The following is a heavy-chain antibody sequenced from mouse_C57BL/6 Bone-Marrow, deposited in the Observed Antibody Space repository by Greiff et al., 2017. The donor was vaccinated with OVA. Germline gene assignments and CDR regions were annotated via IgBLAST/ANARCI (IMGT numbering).Heavy chain of an antibody. CDR3: ARWVYYVSSYGAMGY. V-gene: IGHV1-55*01. J-gene: IGHJ4*01. CDR2: IYPGSGST. Sequence: LQESGAELVKPGASVKMSCKASGYTFTSYWINWVKQRPGQGLEWIGDIYPGSGSTNYNEKFKSKATLTVDTSSSTAYMQLSSLTSEDSAVYYCARWVYYVSSYGAMGYWGQGTSVTVSS. D-gene: IGHD1-1*01. CDR1: GYTFTSYW.